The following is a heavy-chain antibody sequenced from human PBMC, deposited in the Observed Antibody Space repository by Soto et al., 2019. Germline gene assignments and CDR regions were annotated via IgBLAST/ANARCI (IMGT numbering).Heavy chain of an antibody. Sequence: EVQLVESGGGLVKPGGSLRLSCAASGFTFTNDWMNWVRQAPGKGLEWVGRIKSKTDGGTTDYAAPVEGRFTISRDDSRDTLYLQMNSLKTEDTALYYCTTDLFPRARRNYWGQGTVVTVSS. CDR2: IKSKTDGGTT. CDR3: TTDLFPRARRNY. CDR1: GFTFTNDW. J-gene: IGHJ4*02. V-gene: IGHV3-15*07.